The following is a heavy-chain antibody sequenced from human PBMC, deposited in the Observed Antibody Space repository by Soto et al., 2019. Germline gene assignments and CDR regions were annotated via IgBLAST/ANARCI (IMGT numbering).Heavy chain of an antibody. D-gene: IGHD3-22*01. CDR3: ARALVTYYYDSSGWYFDL. V-gene: IGHV3-11*05. J-gene: IGHJ2*01. Sequence: PGGSLRLSCAASGFTFSDYYMSWIRQAPGKGLEWVSYISSSSSYTNYADSVKGRFTISRDNAKNSLYLQMNSLRAEDTAVYYYARALVTYYYDSSGWYFDLWGRGTLVTVSS. CDR1: GFTFSDYY. CDR2: ISSSSSYT.